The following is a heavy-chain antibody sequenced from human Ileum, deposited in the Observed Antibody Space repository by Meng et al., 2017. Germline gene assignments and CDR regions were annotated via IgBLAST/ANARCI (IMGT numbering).Heavy chain of an antibody. D-gene: IGHD3-16*01. CDR3: ARGGGRYGPDFDY. Sequence: QVQLQRGGAGLWKPAEALSLTCAVYGGACRGNYWTWIRQPPGKGLEWIGESNHSGSTNYNPSLKSRVTISVDTSKNQFSLKLSSVTAADTAVYYCARGGGRYGPDFDYWGQGTLVTVSS. CDR2: SNHSGST. J-gene: IGHJ4*02. V-gene: IGHV4-34*01. CDR1: GGACRGNY.